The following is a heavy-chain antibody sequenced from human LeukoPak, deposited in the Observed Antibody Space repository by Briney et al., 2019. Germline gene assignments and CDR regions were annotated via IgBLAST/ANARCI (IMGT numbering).Heavy chain of an antibody. Sequence: GGSLRLSCAASGSSFSTSAMSWVRQAPGKGLEWISAISASGTGTYFADSVKGRFTLSRDNSKNTLYLQMKSLRAEDTAVYFCAKEGRGAYSKSHFDYWGQGTLVTVSS. D-gene: IGHD2-15*01. CDR2: ISASGTGT. V-gene: IGHV3-23*01. CDR3: AKEGRGAYSKSHFDY. J-gene: IGHJ4*02. CDR1: GSSFSTSA.